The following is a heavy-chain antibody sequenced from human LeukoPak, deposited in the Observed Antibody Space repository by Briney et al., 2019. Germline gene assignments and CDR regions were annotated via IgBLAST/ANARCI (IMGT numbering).Heavy chain of an antibody. CDR2: IYYSGST. V-gene: IGHV4-59*08. D-gene: IGHD7-27*01. CDR3: ARRGSNWGYYFDY. J-gene: IGHJ4*02. CDR1: GRSISSYY. Sequence: SETLSPTCTVSGRSISSYYWSWIRQPPGKWLEWIGYIYYSGSTNHNPSLKSRVTISVDTSKNQFSLKLSSVTAADTAVYDCARRGSNWGYYFDYWGQGTLVTVSS.